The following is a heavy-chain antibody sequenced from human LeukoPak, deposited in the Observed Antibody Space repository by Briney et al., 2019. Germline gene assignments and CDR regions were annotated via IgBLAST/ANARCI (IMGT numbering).Heavy chain of an antibody. CDR2: IYTSGST. V-gene: IGHV4-4*07. CDR1: GGSISSYY. CDR3: ARDDYDYVWGSYRYSGAFDI. D-gene: IGHD3-16*02. Sequence: PSETLSLTCTVSGGSISSYYWSWIRQPAGKGLEWIGRIYTSGSTNYNPSLKSRVTMSVDTFKNQFSLKLSSVTAADTAVYYCARDDYDYVWGSYRYSGAFDIWGQGTMVTVSS. J-gene: IGHJ3*02.